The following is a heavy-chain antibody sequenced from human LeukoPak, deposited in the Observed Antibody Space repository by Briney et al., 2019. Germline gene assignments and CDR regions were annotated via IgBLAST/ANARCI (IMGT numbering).Heavy chain of an antibody. J-gene: IGHJ4*02. V-gene: IGHV1-69*02. D-gene: IGHD1-26*01. CDR3: ASRNSEWDYYFDY. Sequence: SVKVSCKASRVTFNSCSISWVRQAPGHGLDWMGRIIPLLGIVNYAQKFQGKVTITADESTSTAYMELSSLRSEDTAVFYCASRNSEWDYYFDYWGQGTLVTVSS. CDR2: IIPLLGIV. CDR1: RVTFNSCS.